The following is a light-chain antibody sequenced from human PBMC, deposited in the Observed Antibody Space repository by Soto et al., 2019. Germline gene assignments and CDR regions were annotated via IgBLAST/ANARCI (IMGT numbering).Light chain of an antibody. Sequence: EIVLTQSPGILSLSPGARATLSCRASQTVAYTSLAWYQQRPGQAPRLLIYGTSTRATGPPDRFIGSGSGTAVTRTISRLEPEDFAVYYCQQYVTTPQTFGQATKVE. CDR3: QQYVTTPQT. CDR2: GTS. J-gene: IGKJ1*01. CDR1: QTVAYTS. V-gene: IGKV3-20*01.